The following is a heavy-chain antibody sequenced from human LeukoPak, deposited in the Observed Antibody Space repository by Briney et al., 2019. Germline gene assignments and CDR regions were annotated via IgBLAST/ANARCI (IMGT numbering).Heavy chain of an antibody. Sequence: GGSLRLSCEASGFSFSSYWMSWVRQAPGKALEWVSSITSSGTYIFYADSVKGRFTISRDNAKNSLYLQMNSLGPEDTAVYYCARDPYSGNYGNYYYYYMDVWGKGTTVTISS. D-gene: IGHD1-26*01. J-gene: IGHJ6*03. CDR2: ITSSGTYI. CDR3: ARDPYSGNYGNYYYYYMDV. CDR1: GFSFSSYW. V-gene: IGHV3-21*01.